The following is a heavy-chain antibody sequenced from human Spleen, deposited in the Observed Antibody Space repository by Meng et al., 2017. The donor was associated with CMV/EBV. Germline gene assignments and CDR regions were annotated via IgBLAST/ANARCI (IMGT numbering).Heavy chain of an antibody. J-gene: IGHJ4*02. CDR2: VFYSGTA. D-gene: IGHD3-3*01. Sequence: SETLSLTCTVSGASISSYYWSWIRQPPGKGLEWIGYVFYSGTANYNPSLKSRVSISVDTSKNQISLKLSSVTAADTAVYYCARDQGGLRDYDFWSGYFPDYWGQGTLVTVSS. CDR3: ARDQGGLRDYDFWSGYFPDY. CDR1: GASISSYY. V-gene: IGHV4-59*12.